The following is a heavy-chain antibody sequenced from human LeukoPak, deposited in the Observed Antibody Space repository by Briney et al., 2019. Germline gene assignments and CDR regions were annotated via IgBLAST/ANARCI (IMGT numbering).Heavy chain of an antibody. CDR1: GDSISSYY. J-gene: IGHJ4*02. V-gene: IGHV4-59*01. Sequence: PSETLSLTCTVSGDSISSYYWSWIRQPPGKGLEWIEYIYYSGSTNYNPSLKSRVTISVDTSKNQFSLKLSSVTAADTAVYYCARRAAGYEFDYWGQGTLVTVSS. CDR3: ARRAAGYEFDY. CDR2: IYYSGST. D-gene: IGHD2-15*01.